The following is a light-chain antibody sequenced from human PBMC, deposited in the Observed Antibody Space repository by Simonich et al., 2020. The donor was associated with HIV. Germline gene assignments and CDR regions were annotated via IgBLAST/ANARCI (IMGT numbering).Light chain of an antibody. J-gene: IGLJ3*02. Sequence: QSALTQPASVSGSPGQSITISCTGTSSDVGNYNLVSWYQQHPDKTPKLMIYEGSKRPQGGSHRFSGSKSGITASLTISGLQADDEANYYCFSYASGTSVFGGGTKLTVL. V-gene: IGLV2-23*01. CDR1: SSDVGNYNL. CDR3: FSYASGTSV. CDR2: EGS.